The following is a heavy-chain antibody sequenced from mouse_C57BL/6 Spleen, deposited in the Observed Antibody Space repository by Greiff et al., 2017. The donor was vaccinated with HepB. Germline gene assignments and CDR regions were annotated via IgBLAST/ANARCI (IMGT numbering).Heavy chain of an antibody. J-gene: IGHJ3*01. D-gene: IGHD1-1*01. CDR3: AGDYGSRSWFDY. V-gene: IGHV14-2*01. CDR1: GFNIKDYY. Sequence: VQLQQSGAELVKPGASVKLSCTASGFNIKDYYMHWVKQRTEQGLEWIGRIDPEDGETKYAPEFQGKATITADTSSNTACLQLSSLASEDTAVYYCAGDYGSRSWFDYWGQGTQVTVSA. CDR2: IDPEDGET.